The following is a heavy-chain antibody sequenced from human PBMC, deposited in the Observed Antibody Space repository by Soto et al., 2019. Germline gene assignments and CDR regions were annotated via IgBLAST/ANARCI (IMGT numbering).Heavy chain of an antibody. CDR3: ATGIVGATTGPYSVLY. V-gene: IGHV1-24*01. CDR2: FDPEDGET. CDR1: GYTLTEFS. J-gene: IGHJ4*02. Sequence: GASVKVSCKVSGYTLTEFSMHWVRQAPGKGLEWMGGFDPEDGETIYAQKFQGRVTMTEDTSTDTAYMELSSLRSEDTAVYYCATGIVGATTGPYSVLYWGQGTLVTVS. D-gene: IGHD1-26*01.